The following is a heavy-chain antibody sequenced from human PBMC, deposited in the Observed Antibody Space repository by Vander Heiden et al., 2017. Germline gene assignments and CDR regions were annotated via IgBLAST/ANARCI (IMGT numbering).Heavy chain of an antibody. Sequence: QVQLVQSGAEVKKPGSSVKVSCTASGGSFNTYAITWVRQAPGQGLEWMGGITPFSNTANYAQKFQGRVTMTADESTGAAYLELNSLRSEDTAVYYCARSRTAVDWYFDLWGRGTLVTVSS. J-gene: IGHJ2*01. V-gene: IGHV1-69*01. CDR3: ARSRTAVDWYFDL. CDR2: ITPFSNTA. CDR1: GGSFNTYA.